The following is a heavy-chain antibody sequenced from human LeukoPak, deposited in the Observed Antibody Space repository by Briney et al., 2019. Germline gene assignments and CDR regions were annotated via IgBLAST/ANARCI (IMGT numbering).Heavy chain of an antibody. CDR3: ARGKSYDFWSGYPFGAFDI. CDR2: IYYSGST. V-gene: IGHV4-59*01. Sequence: SETLSLTCTVSGGSISSYYWSWIRQPPGKGLEWIGYIYYSGSTNYNPSLKSRVTISVDTSKNQFSPKLSSVTAADTAVYYCARGKSYDFWSGYPFGAFDIWGQGTMVTVSS. D-gene: IGHD3-3*01. J-gene: IGHJ3*02. CDR1: GGSISSYY.